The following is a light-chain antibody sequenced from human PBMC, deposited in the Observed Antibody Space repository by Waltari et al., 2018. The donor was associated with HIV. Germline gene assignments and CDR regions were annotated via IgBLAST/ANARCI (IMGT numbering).Light chain of an antibody. Sequence: DIVMTQSPDSLAVSLGERATINCKSSQTVLKSSGYRNYLAWYQQRPGQPPKLFIYWASIRESGVPDRFSGSGFGTDFTLTISCLQAEDVAVYYCQHYHTPPYTFGQGTKLEI. CDR2: WAS. J-gene: IGKJ2*01. V-gene: IGKV4-1*01. CDR1: QTVLKSSGYRNY. CDR3: QHYHTPPYT.